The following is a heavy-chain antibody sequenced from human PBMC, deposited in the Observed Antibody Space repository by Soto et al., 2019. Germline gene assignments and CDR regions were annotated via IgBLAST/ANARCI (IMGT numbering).Heavy chain of an antibody. CDR2: IWYDGSNK. CDR1: GFTFSSYG. Sequence: GGSLRLSCAASGFTFSSYGMHWVRQAPGKGLEWVAVIWYDGSNKYYADSVKGRFTISRDNSKNTLYLQMNSLRAEDTAVYYCARDRTNIVVVPAAQSYYYYGMDVWGQGTTVTVSS. D-gene: IGHD2-2*01. J-gene: IGHJ6*02. V-gene: IGHV3-33*01. CDR3: ARDRTNIVVVPAAQSYYYYGMDV.